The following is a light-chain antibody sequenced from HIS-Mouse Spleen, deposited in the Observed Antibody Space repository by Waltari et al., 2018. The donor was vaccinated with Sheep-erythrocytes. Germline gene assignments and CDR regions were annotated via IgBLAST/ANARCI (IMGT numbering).Light chain of an antibody. CDR3: CSYAGSYTLV. Sequence: QSALTQPRSVSGSPGQSVTISCTGTSSDVGGYNYVSWYQQHPGKAPKLMIYDLSKRPSGVPDRFSGSKSDNTASLTISGLQAEDEADYYCCSYAGSYTLVFGGGTKLTVL. CDR2: DLS. CDR1: SSDVGGYNY. J-gene: IGLJ2*01. V-gene: IGLV2-11*01.